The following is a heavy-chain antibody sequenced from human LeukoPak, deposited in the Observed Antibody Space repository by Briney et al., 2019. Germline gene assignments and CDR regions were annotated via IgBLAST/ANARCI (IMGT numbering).Heavy chain of an antibody. J-gene: IGHJ4*02. CDR2: ISGSGGST. CDR1: GFTFSNAW. CDR3: AKVPHLGGVIAAYYFDY. V-gene: IGHV3-23*01. D-gene: IGHD3-16*02. Sequence: GGSLRLSCAASGFTFSNAWMSWVRQAPGKGLEWVSAISGSGGSTYYADSVKGRFTISRDNSRNTLYLQMNSLRAEDTAVYYCAKVPHLGGVIAAYYFDYWGQGTLVTVSS.